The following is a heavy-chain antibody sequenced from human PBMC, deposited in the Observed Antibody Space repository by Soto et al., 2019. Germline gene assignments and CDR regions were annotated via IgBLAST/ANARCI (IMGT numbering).Heavy chain of an antibody. CDR3: ARVSVDVPE. CDR1: GPTFIAYY. Sequence: QLVQSGAEVKKPGASVRVSCKTSGPTFIAYYIHWVRQAPGLGLEWMGWIDPKSGGTTYEQKFLGRVTMTRDTSITTAYMDLNRLTSDDTAVYYCARVSVDVPEWGQGTLITVSS. CDR2: IDPKSGGT. J-gene: IGHJ4*02. V-gene: IGHV1-2*02. D-gene: IGHD5-12*01.